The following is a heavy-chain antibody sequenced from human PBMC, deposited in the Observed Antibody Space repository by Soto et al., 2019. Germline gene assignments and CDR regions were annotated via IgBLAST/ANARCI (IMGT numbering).Heavy chain of an antibody. J-gene: IGHJ5*02. CDR1: GGSISSGGYY. V-gene: IGHV4-31*03. D-gene: IGHD3-10*01. Sequence: SETLSLTCTVSGGSISSGGYYWSWIRQHPGKGLEWIGYIYYSGSTYYNPSLKSRVTISVDTSKNQFSLKLSSVTAADTAVYYCARVLYYYGSGSYYKYNWFDPWGQGTLVTVSS. CDR2: IYYSGST. CDR3: ARVLYYYGSGSYYKYNWFDP.